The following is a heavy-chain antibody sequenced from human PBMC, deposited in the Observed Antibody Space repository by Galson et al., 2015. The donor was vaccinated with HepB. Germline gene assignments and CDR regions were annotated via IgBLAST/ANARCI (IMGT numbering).Heavy chain of an antibody. V-gene: IGHV1-18*01. CDR2: ISAYNGYT. J-gene: IGHJ4*02. CDR1: GYTFTNYS. Sequence: QSGAEVKKPGASVKVSCKASGYTFTNYSISWVRQAPGQGLEWMGWISAYNGYTNYEQKFQGRVTMTTDTSTSTAYMALRSLRSDDTAVYYCARVVRGGASYFDYWGQGTLVTVSS. D-gene: IGHD4-23*01. CDR3: ARVVRGGASYFDY.